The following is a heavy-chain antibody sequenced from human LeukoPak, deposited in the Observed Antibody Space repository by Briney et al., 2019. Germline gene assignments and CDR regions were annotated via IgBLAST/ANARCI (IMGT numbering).Heavy chain of an antibody. V-gene: IGHV1-8*01. CDR3: ARSLPRILVVIAAGYYYGMDV. CDR2: MNPNSGNT. Sequence: ASVKVSCKASGYTFTSYDINWVRQATGQGLEWMGWMNPNSGNTGYAQKFQGRVTMTRNTSISTAYMELSSLRSEDTAVYYCARSLPRILVVIAAGYYYGMDVWGQGTTVTVSS. CDR1: GYTFTSYD. D-gene: IGHD2-21*01. J-gene: IGHJ6*02.